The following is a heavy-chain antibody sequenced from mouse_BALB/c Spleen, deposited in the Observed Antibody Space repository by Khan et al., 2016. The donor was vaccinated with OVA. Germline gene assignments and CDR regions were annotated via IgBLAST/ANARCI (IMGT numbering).Heavy chain of an antibody. CDR3: TRPAYDGYYDY. V-gene: IGHV1S81*02. Sequence: QVQLKQSGAELVKPGASVKLSCKASGYTFSSYYMYWVKQRPGQGLEWIGGINPNNGGPNFNEKFKTKATLTVDKSSSTVYMHLSSLTSEDSAVYYCTRPAYDGYYDYWGQGTTLTVSS. CDR1: GYTFSSYY. CDR2: INPNNGGP. J-gene: IGHJ2*01. D-gene: IGHD2-3*01.